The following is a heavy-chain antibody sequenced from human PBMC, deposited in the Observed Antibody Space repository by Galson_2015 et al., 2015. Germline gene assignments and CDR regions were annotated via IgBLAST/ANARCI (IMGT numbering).Heavy chain of an antibody. V-gene: IGHV4-4*02. CDR1: GFTFSNYG. J-gene: IGHJ6*02. Sequence: SLRLSCAASGFTFSNYGMHWVRQTPEKGLEWIGEIFHAESTNYNPSLKSRATISLDMAKNQFSLKLSSVTAADTAVYYCARRDGWNWGMDVWGLGTTVTVSS. D-gene: IGHD5-24*01. CDR3: ARRDGWNWGMDV. CDR2: IFHAEST.